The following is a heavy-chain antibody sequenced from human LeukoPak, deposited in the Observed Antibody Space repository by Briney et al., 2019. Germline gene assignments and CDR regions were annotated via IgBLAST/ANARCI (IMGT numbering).Heavy chain of an antibody. Sequence: GGSLRLSCAASGFTVSSNYMSWVRQAPGKGLEWVAFMSYDGSNKYYADSVKGRFTISRDNSKNTLYLQMNSLRAEDTALYYCAKNTVAATWGPFDYWGQGTLVTVSS. J-gene: IGHJ4*02. CDR1: GFTVSSNY. CDR3: AKNTVAATWGPFDY. V-gene: IGHV3-30*18. D-gene: IGHD6-19*01. CDR2: MSYDGSNK.